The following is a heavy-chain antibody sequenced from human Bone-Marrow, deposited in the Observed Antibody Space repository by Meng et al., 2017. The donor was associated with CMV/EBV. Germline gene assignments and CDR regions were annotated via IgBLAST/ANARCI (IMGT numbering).Heavy chain of an antibody. CDR3: AKDRRFLEWLLLGNWFDP. Sequence: GESLKISCAASGFTFSSYAMSWVRQAPGKGLEWVSAISGSGGSTYYADSVKGRFTISRDNSKNTLYLQMNSLRAEDTAVYYCAKDRRFLEWLLLGNWFDPWGQGTLVTVSS. CDR1: GFTFSSYA. D-gene: IGHD3-3*01. J-gene: IGHJ5*02. V-gene: IGHV3-23*01. CDR2: ISGSGGST.